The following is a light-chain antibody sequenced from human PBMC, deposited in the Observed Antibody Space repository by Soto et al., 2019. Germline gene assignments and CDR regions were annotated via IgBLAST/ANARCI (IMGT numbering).Light chain of an antibody. CDR2: DVS. Sequence: QSALTQPASVSGSPGQSITISCTGTSSDVGGYNYVSWYQQHPGKAPKLMIYDVSSRTSGVSNRFSGSKSGNTASLTISGLQAEDEADYYCSSYTTGSTLKVFGTGTKVTVL. J-gene: IGLJ1*01. CDR3: SSYTTGSTLKV. CDR1: SSDVGGYNY. V-gene: IGLV2-14*01.